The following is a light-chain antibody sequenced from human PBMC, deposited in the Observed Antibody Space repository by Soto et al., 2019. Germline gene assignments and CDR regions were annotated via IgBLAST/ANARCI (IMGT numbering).Light chain of an antibody. CDR1: QSISSY. CDR2: AAS. CDR3: QQSYSTPLT. J-gene: IGKJ4*01. V-gene: IGKV1-39*01. Sequence: EIHMTQSPSSLSASVGYRVTITCLASQSISSYLNWYQQKPGKAPKLLIYAASSLQSGVPSRFSGSGSGTDFTLTISSLQPEDFATYYCQQSYSTPLTFGGGTKVDIK.